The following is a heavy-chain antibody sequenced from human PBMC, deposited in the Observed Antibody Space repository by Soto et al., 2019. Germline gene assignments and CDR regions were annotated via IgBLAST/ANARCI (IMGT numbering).Heavy chain of an antibody. CDR2: IYYSGSS. J-gene: IGHJ5*02. Sequence: QVQLQESGPGLVKPSETLSLTCTVSGGSISSYYWSWIRQPPGKGLEWIGYIYYSGSSNYSPAPKSRVSRSVDTSTDPFSLKLSSVSAADTAVYFCGRAIYDNPNSWRHKYNWFDPWGKGTPVTVSS. CDR3: GRAIYDNPNSWRHKYNWFDP. CDR1: GGSISSYY. D-gene: IGHD3-9*01. V-gene: IGHV4-59*01.